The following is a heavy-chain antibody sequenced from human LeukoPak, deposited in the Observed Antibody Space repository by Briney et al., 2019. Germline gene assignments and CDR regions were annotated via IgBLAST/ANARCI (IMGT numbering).Heavy chain of an antibody. D-gene: IGHD3-16*01. Sequence: ASVKVSCKASGYTFTDYYMHWVRQAPGQGLEWMGRIIPILGIANYAQKFQGRVTITADKSTSTAYMELSSLRSEDTAVYYCARGGRLGSAFDIWGQGTMVTVSS. J-gene: IGHJ3*02. CDR2: IIPILGIA. V-gene: IGHV1-69*04. CDR1: GYTFTDYY. CDR3: ARGGRLGSAFDI.